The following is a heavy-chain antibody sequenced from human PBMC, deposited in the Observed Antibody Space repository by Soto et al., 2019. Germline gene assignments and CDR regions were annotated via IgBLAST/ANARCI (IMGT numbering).Heavy chain of an antibody. CDR1: GFTVSNSY. CDR3: ARDAWAN. Sequence: EVQLVESGGGLVQPGGSLRLSCAASGFTVSNSYMSWVRQAPGKGPEWISVIYSGGSTYYADSVKARFTISRDNSKNTLYLQMNSLRAEDTAVYYCARDAWANWGQGTLVTVSS. V-gene: IGHV3-66*01. CDR2: IYSGGST. D-gene: IGHD7-27*01. J-gene: IGHJ4*02.